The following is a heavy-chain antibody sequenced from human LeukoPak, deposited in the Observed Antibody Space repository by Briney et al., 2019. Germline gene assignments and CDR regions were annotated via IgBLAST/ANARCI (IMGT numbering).Heavy chain of an antibody. J-gene: IGHJ6*03. Sequence: RASVKVSCKASGYTFTSYGISWVRQAAGQGLEWMGGINPIFVTAHYAQKFQGRVTITTDESTSTAYMELSSLRSEDTAVYYCARSEGVYYYMDVWGKGTTVTVSS. CDR2: INPIFVTA. V-gene: IGHV1-69*05. CDR3: ARSEGVYYYMDV. CDR1: GYTFTSYG.